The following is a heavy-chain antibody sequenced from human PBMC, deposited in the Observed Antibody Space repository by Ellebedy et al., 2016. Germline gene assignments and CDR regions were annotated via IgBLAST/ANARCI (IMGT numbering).Heavy chain of an antibody. CDR3: ATTPSYGSY. Sequence: GESLKISXAASGFTLSSNYVTWVRQAPGKGLEWVSLVYPGGATSYADSVKGRFTVSTDYSKNTLYLQMNSVRAEDAAVYYCATTPSYGSYWGQGSLVTVSS. D-gene: IGHD5-18*01. CDR2: VYPGGAT. J-gene: IGHJ4*02. CDR1: GFTLSSNY. V-gene: IGHV3-53*01.